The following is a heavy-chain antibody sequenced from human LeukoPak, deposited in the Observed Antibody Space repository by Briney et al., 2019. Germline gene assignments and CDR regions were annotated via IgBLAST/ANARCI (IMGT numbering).Heavy chain of an antibody. D-gene: IGHD6-13*01. J-gene: IGHJ4*02. CDR3: ARGGGIAAAGTDFDY. V-gene: IGHV1-2*02. CDR1: GYTFTGCY. CDR2: INPNSGGT. Sequence: ASVKVSCKASGYTFTGCYMHWVRQAPGQGLEWMGWINPNSGGTNYAQKFQGRVTMTRDTSISTAYMELSRLRSDDTAVYYCARGGGIAAAGTDFDYWGQGTLVTVSS.